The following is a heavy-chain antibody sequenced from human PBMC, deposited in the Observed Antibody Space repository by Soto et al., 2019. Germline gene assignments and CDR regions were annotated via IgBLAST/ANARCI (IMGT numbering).Heavy chain of an antibody. CDR2: INHSGST. CDR3: ARGRWGYYYGSGSSPSWFDP. J-gene: IGHJ5*02. CDR1: GGSFRGYY. V-gene: IGHV4-34*01. Sequence: PSETLSLTXAVYGGSFRGYYWSWIRQPPGKGLEWIGEINHSGSTNYNPSLKSRVTISVDTSKNQFSLKLSSVTAADTAVYYCARGRWGYYYGSGSSPSWFDPWGQGTLVTVSS. D-gene: IGHD3-10*01.